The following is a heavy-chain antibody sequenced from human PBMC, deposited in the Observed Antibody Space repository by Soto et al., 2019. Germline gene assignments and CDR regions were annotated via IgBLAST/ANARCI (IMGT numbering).Heavy chain of an antibody. J-gene: IGHJ4*02. CDR3: ARGAPHYGGNSDY. CDR2: IISSSSTI. V-gene: IGHV3-48*02. D-gene: IGHD4-17*01. CDR1: GFTFSSYS. Sequence: EVQLVESGGGLVQPGGSLRLSCAASGFTFSSYSMNWVRQAPGKGLEWVSYIISSSSTIYYADSVKGRFTISRDNAKNSLYLQMNSLRDEDTAVYYCARGAPHYGGNSDYWGQGTLVTVSS.